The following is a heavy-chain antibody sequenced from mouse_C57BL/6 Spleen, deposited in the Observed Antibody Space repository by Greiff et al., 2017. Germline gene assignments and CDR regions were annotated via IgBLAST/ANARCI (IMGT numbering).Heavy chain of an antibody. D-gene: IGHD3-3*01. V-gene: IGHV10-3*01. CDR1: GFTFNTYA. CDR2: IRSKSRNYAT. CDR3: VRDGTAWFAY. Sequence: EAGGGLVQPKGSLKLSCAASGFTFNTYAMHWVRQAPGKGLEWVARIRSKSRNYATYYADSVKDRFTIYRADSQSMLCLQMNNLKTEDTSMYYCVRDGTAWFAYWGQGTLVTVSA. J-gene: IGHJ3*01.